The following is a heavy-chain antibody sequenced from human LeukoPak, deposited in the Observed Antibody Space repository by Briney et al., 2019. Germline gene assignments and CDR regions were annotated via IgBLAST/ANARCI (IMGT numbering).Heavy chain of an antibody. CDR1: GFTFSSYS. CDR2: ISSSSSYI. CDR3: ARERHYYDSSGYYFEDYYFDY. D-gene: IGHD3-22*01. J-gene: IGHJ4*02. V-gene: IGHV3-21*01. Sequence: PGGSLRLSCAASGFTFSSYSMNWVRQAPGQGLEWFSSISSSSSYIYYADSVKGRFTISRDNAKNSLYLQMNSLRAEDTAVYYCARERHYYDSSGYYFEDYYFDYWGQGTLVTVSS.